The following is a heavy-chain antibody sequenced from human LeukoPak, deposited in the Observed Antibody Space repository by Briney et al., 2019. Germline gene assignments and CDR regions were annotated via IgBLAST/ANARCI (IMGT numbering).Heavy chain of an antibody. CDR3: AKSLGYSGYDFIDY. D-gene: IGHD5-12*01. CDR2: MNPNSGGT. Sequence: ASVKVSCKASGYTFTDYYMHWVRQASGQGLEWMAWMNPNSGGTNYAQKFQGRVTVTRDTSISTTYMELNSLISDDTAIYYCAKSLGYSGYDFIDYWGQGTLVTVSS. V-gene: IGHV1-2*02. J-gene: IGHJ4*02. CDR1: GYTFTDYY.